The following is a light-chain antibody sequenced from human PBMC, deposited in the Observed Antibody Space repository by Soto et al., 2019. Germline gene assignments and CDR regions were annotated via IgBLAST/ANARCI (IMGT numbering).Light chain of an antibody. CDR3: QQTYSPPGT. J-gene: IGKJ5*01. CDR2: KAS. V-gene: IGKV1-5*03. CDR1: QTISSW. Sequence: DIQMTQSPSTLSGSVGDRVTITCRASQTISSWLAWYQQKPGKAPKLLIYKASTLKSGVPSRFSGSGSGTEFTLTISSLQPDDFATYYCQQTYSPPGTFGQGTRLEIK.